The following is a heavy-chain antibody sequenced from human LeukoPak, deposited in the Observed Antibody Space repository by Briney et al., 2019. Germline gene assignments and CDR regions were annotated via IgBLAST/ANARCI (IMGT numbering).Heavy chain of an antibody. CDR2: ISSSSSTI. CDR1: GFTFSSYS. J-gene: IGHJ6*03. CDR3: AKLWFGESFYYYYMDV. V-gene: IGHV3-48*01. Sequence: TGGSLRLSCAASGFTFSSYSMNWVRQAPGKGLEWVSYISSSSSTIYYADSVKGRFTISRDNSKNTLYLQMNSLRAEDTAVYYCAKLWFGESFYYYYMDVWGKGTRVTISS. D-gene: IGHD3-10*01.